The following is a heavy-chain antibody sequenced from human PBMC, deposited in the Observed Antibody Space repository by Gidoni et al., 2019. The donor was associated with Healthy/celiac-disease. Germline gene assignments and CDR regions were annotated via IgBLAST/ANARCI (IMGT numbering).Heavy chain of an antibody. J-gene: IGHJ5*02. CDR2: IYYSGST. V-gene: IGHV4-59*08. CDR1: GGSISSYY. D-gene: IGHD6-13*01. Sequence: QVQLQEWGPGLVKPSETLSLTCPVSGGSISSYYWSWIRQPPGKGLEWIGYIYYSGSTNYNPSLKSRVTISVDTSKNQFSLKLSSVTAADTAVYYCARHQQLISANWFDPWGQGTLVTVSS. CDR3: ARHQQLISANWFDP.